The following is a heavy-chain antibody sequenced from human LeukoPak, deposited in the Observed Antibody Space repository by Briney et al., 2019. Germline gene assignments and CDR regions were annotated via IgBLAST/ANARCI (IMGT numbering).Heavy chain of an antibody. D-gene: IGHD3-3*01. J-gene: IGHJ4*02. Sequence: SGGSLRLSCAASGFTFSSYWMHWVRQAPGKGLVWVSRINSDGSSTTYADSVKGRFTISRDNAKNTLYLQMNSLRAEDTAVYYCARGYDFWSGYYGFDYWGQGTLVTVSS. V-gene: IGHV3-74*01. CDR3: ARGYDFWSGYYGFDY. CDR1: GFTFSSYW. CDR2: INSDGSST.